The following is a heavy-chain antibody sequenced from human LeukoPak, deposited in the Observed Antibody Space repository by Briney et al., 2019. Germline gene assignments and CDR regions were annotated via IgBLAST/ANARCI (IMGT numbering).Heavy chain of an antibody. CDR2: TYYSGST. J-gene: IGHJ4*02. CDR3: ARYGIRAYFDY. V-gene: IGHV4-39*07. Sequence: PSETLSLTCTVSGGSISSSSYYWGWIRQPPGKGLEWIGSTYYSGSTNYNPSLKSRVTISVDTSKNQFSLKLSSVTAADTAVYYCARYGIRAYFDYWGQGTLVTVSS. D-gene: IGHD4-17*01. CDR1: GGSISSSSYY.